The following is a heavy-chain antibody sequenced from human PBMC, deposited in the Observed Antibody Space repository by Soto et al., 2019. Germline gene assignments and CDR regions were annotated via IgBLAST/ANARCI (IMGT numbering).Heavy chain of an antibody. CDR3: ARTSYCISTGCYAYFDL. CDR2: IYHSGST. Sequence: QLQLQESGSGLVKPSQTLSLTCAVSGGSISSGGYSWSWIRQPPGKGLEWIGYIYHSGSTYYNPSLKSRVTISVDRSKNQFSLKLSSVTAADTAVYYCARTSYCISTGCYAYFDLWGRGTLVTVSS. J-gene: IGHJ2*01. V-gene: IGHV4-30-2*01. D-gene: IGHD2-2*01. CDR1: GGSISSGGYS.